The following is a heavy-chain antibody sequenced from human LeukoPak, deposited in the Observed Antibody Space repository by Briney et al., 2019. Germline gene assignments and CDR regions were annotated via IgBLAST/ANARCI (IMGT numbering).Heavy chain of an antibody. J-gene: IGHJ4*02. Sequence: GKSLRLSCAASGFNFSSFGMHWVRQAPGKGLEWVAVIWYAGNNKYYADSMKGRFTISRDNSKNTLYLHMNRLRADDTAVYYCARNGQQWPVYSCDDWGQGTLVTVSS. CDR1: GFNFSSFG. CDR2: IWYAGNNK. CDR3: ARNGQQWPVYSCDD. D-gene: IGHD6-19*01. V-gene: IGHV3-33*01.